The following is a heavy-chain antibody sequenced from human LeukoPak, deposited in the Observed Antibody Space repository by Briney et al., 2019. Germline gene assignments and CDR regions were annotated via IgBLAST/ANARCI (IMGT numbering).Heavy chain of an antibody. CDR2: IYSGGST. D-gene: IGHD3-10*01. Sequence: AGGSLRLSCAASGFTVSSNYMSWVRQTPGKGLEWVSVIYSGGSTYYADSVKGRFTISRDNSKNTLYLQMNSLRAEDTAVYYCARPIGSLPGYWGQGTLVTVSS. J-gene: IGHJ4*02. CDR3: ARPIGSLPGY. CDR1: GFTVSSNY. V-gene: IGHV3-53*01.